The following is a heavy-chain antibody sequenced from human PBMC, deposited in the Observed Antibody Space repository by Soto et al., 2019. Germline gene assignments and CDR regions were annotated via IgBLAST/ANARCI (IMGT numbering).Heavy chain of an antibody. J-gene: IGHJ4*02. V-gene: IGHV4-59*01. D-gene: IGHD1-26*01. Sequence: SETLSLTCTVSGGSISSYYWSWIRQPPGKGLEWIGYIYYSGSTNYNPSLKSRVTISVDTSKNQFSLKLSSVTAADTAVYYCARVRREQGGSSWYYFDYWGQGTLVTVSS. CDR2: IYYSGST. CDR3: ARVRREQGGSSWYYFDY. CDR1: GGSISSYY.